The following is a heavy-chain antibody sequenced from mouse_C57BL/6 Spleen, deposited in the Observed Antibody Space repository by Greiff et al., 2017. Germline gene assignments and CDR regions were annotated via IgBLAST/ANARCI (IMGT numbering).Heavy chain of an antibody. CDR2: IYPGSGST. J-gene: IGHJ4*01. Sequence: QVQLQQPGAELVKPGASVKMSCKASGYTFTSYWITWVKQRPGQGLEWIGDIYPGSGSTNYNEKFKSKATLTVDTSSSTPYLQLSSLTAEDSAVYYCARKATKAMDYWGQGTTVTVSS. D-gene: IGHD3-2*02. V-gene: IGHV1-55*01. CDR1: GYTFTSYW. CDR3: ARKATKAMDY.